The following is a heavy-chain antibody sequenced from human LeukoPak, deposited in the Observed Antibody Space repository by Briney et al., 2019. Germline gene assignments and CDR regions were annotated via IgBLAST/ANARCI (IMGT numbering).Heavy chain of an antibody. CDR1: GGSISSYY. D-gene: IGHD3-16*01. V-gene: IGHV4-59*01. Sequence: PSETLSLTCTVSGGSISSYYWSWIRQPPGKGLEWIGYIYYSGNTNYNPSLKSRVTISVDTSKNQFSLKLSSVTAADTAVYYCARGDFISSRDYLFFFDYWGQGSLVTVSS. CDR3: ARGDFISSRDYLFFFDY. J-gene: IGHJ4*01. CDR2: IYYSGNT.